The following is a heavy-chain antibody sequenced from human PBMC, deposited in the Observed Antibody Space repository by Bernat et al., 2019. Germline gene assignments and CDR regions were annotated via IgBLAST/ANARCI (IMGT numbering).Heavy chain of an antibody. Sequence: PGGSLRLSCAASGFTFSDYYMSWIRQAPGKGLEWVSYISSSSSYTNYADSVKGRFTISRDNAKNSLYLQMNSLRAEDTAVYYCAREGCSSTSCYERYFDLWGRGTLVTVSS. J-gene: IGHJ2*01. V-gene: IGHV3-11*05. D-gene: IGHD2-2*01. CDR3: AREGCSSTSCYERYFDL. CDR1: GFTFSDYY. CDR2: ISSSSSYT.